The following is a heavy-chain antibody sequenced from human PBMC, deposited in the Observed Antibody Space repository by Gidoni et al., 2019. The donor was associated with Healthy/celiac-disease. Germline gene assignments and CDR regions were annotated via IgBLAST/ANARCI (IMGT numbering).Heavy chain of an antibody. CDR2: IKQDGSEK. Sequence: EVQLVESGGGLVQPGGSLRLSCAASGFTFSSYWLSWVRQAPGKGLEWVANIKQDGSEKYYVDSVKGRFTISRDNAKNSLYLQMNSLRAEDTAVYYCARERIPGVVTRNDAFDIWGQGTMVTVSS. V-gene: IGHV3-7*03. CDR3: ARERIPGVVTRNDAFDI. J-gene: IGHJ3*02. D-gene: IGHD3-22*01. CDR1: GFTFSSYW.